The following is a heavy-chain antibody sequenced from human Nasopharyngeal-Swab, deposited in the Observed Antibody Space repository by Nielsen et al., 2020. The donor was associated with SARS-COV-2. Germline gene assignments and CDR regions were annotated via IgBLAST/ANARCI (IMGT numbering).Heavy chain of an antibody. CDR1: GGSISSSSYY. J-gene: IGHJ4*02. CDR3: VRRRSYCGGDCYSGSYFDS. CDR2: IYYSGTT. Sequence: SETLSLTCTVSGGSISSSSYYWGWIRQPPGKGLEWIGSIYYSGTTYYNPSLRGRFTISVDTSKNQFSLKLSSVTAADTAVYYCVRRRSYCGGDCYSGSYFDSWGQGTLVTVSS. V-gene: IGHV4-39*01. D-gene: IGHD2-21*02.